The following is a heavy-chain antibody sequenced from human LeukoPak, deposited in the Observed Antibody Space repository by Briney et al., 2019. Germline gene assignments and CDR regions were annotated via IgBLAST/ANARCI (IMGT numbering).Heavy chain of an antibody. V-gene: IGHV3-48*01. J-gene: IGHJ4*02. CDR3: ARSPTYYYGSGSYYFDY. D-gene: IGHD3-10*01. CDR2: ISSSSSTI. Sequence: QPGGSLRLSCAASGFTFSSYSMNWVRQAPGKGLEWVSYISSSSSTIYYADSVKGRFTISRDNAKNSLYLQMNSLRAEDTAVYYCARSPTYYYGSGSYYFDYWGQGTLVTVSS. CDR1: GFTFSSYS.